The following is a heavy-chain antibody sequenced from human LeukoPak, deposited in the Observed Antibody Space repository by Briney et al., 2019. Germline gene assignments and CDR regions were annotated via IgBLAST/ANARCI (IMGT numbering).Heavy chain of an antibody. CDR1: GYSISSGYY. J-gene: IGHJ4*02. V-gene: IGHV4-38-2*01. D-gene: IGHD1-26*01. CDR2: IYHSGST. Sequence: SETLSLTCAHSGYSISSGYYWGWIRQPPGKGLEWIGSIYHSGSTYYNPSLKSRVTISVDTSKNQFSLKLSSVTAADTAVYYCARLRELLFDYWGQGTLVTVSA. CDR3: ARLRELLFDY.